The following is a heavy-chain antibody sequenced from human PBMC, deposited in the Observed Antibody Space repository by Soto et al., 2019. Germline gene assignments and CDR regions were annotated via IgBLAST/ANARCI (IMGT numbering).Heavy chain of an antibody. V-gene: IGHV2-5*01. CDR1: GFSLSTSGVG. CDR2: IYWNDDK. J-gene: IGHJ4*02. D-gene: IGHD3-16*02. CDR3: AHAYDYVSGSYRPGFDY. Sequence: SGPTLVNPTQTLTLTCTFSGFSLSTSGVGVGWIRQPPGKALEWLALIYWNDDKRYSPSLKSRLTITKDTSKNQVVLTMTNMDPVDTATYYCAHAYDYVSGSYRPGFDYWGQGTLVTVSS.